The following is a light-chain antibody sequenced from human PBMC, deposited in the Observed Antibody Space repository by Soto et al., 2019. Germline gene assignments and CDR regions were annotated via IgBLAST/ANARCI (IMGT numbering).Light chain of an antibody. CDR2: GAS. Sequence: IGIMLLPAPVSIFQGERATLPCRASPCVRSNLAWYQHKPGQAPRLLTYGASTRATGIPARFSGSGSGTVFLLTISSLHPEVFAVYYWQHNYNWPRTFGQGTRVEIK. J-gene: IGKJ1*01. V-gene: IGKV3-15*01. CDR3: QHNYNWPRT. CDR1: PCVRSN.